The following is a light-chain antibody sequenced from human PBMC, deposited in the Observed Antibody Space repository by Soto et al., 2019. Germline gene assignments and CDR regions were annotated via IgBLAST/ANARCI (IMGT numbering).Light chain of an antibody. CDR1: QSVSSSY. CDR2: GAS. CDR3: QQRSNWLIT. Sequence: EVVLTQSPGTLSLAPGERATLSCRASQSVSSSYLARYQQKPGQAPRLLIYGASSRATGIPARFSGSGSGTDFTLTISSLEPEDFAVYYCQQRSNWLITFGQGTRLEI. V-gene: IGKV3D-20*02. J-gene: IGKJ5*01.